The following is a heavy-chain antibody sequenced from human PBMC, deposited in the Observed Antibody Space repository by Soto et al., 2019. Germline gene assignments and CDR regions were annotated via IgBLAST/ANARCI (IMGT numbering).Heavy chain of an antibody. V-gene: IGHV1-2*04. CDR1: GYTFTGYS. CDR2: INPNSGGT. CDR3: ARDLRGRWNYFDY. Sequence: ASVKVSCKASGYTFTGYSMHWVRQAPGQGLEWMGWINPNSGGTNYAQKFQGWVTMTRDTSTSTAYMELSRLRSDDTAVYYCARDLRGRWNYFDYWGQGTLVTVSS. J-gene: IGHJ4*02. D-gene: IGHD2-15*01.